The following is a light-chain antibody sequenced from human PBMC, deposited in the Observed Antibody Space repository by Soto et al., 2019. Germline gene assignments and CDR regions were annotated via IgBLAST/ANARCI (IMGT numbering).Light chain of an antibody. CDR2: GAS. J-gene: IGKJ1*01. CDR3: QKYSSSPAK. V-gene: IGKV3-20*01. Sequence: ELVLTHSPGTLSFSPLYIATLSFSSSQSVSSTYLAWYQQKPGQAPRLLIYGASSRATGIPDRFSGSGSGTDFSLTISRLEPEDFAVYSCQKYSSSPAKFGQGTKVDIK. CDR1: QSVSSTY.